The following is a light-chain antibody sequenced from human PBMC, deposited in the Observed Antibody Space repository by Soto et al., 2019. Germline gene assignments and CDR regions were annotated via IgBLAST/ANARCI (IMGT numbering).Light chain of an antibody. Sequence: DIQMTQSPSTLSASVGDRVTITCRASQSISSWLAWYQQKPGKAPKLLIYDASSLESGDPSRFSGCGSGKEFTLILSSLQLDDFATYYGQQYNNYWTFGQGTKVEI. V-gene: IGKV1-5*01. CDR2: DAS. CDR1: QSISSW. J-gene: IGKJ1*01. CDR3: QQYNNYWT.